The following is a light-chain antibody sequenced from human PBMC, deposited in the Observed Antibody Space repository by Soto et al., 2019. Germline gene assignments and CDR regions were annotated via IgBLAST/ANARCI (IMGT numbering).Light chain of an antibody. J-gene: IGKJ5*01. V-gene: IGKV3-15*01. CDR2: GAS. CDR1: QSVSSN. CDR3: QQSYKMPS. Sequence: EIVMTQSPATLSVSPGERATLSCRASQSVSSNLAWYQQKPGQAPRLLIYGASTRATGMPARFSGSGSGTEFTLTISSLQSEDFGTYYCQQSYKMPSFGQGTRLVIK.